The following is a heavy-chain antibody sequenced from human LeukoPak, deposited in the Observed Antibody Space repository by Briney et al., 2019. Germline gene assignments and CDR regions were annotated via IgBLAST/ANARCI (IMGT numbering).Heavy chain of an antibody. CDR3: AREGTTAPGEDYFDY. CDR2: TYYSGST. V-gene: IGHV4-59*01. J-gene: IGHJ4*02. CDR1: GGSISSYY. D-gene: IGHD1-1*01. Sequence: SETLSLTCTVSGGSISSYYWSWIRQPPGKELEWIGYTYYSGSTNYNPSLKSRVTISVDTSKNQFSLKLSSVTAADTAVYYCAREGTTAPGEDYFDYWGQGTLVTVSS.